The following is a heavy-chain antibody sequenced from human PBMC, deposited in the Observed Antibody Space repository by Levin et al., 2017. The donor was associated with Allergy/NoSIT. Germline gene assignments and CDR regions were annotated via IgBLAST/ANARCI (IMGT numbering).Heavy chain of an antibody. V-gene: IGHV2-70*04. Sequence: SGPTLVKPTQTLTLTCTFSGFSLSTSGMRVSWIRQPPGKALEWLAHIDWENEKFYSTSLKTRVTISKDTSKNQVVLTMTNMDPVDTATYYCARTSRYGGNWYYFDYWGQGTLVTVSS. CDR3: ARTSRYGGNWYYFDY. CDR1: GFSLSTSGMR. D-gene: IGHD4-23*01. CDR2: IDWENEK. J-gene: IGHJ4*02.